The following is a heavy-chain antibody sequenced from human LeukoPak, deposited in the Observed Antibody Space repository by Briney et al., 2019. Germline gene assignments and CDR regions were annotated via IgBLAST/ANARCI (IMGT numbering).Heavy chain of an antibody. V-gene: IGHV3-43D*04. J-gene: IGHJ4*02. CDR1: GFTFDDYA. CDR2: ISWDSGST. D-gene: IGHD3-3*01. CDR3: ATDNAAYYDFWSGYRYYFDY. Sequence: PSGGSLRLSCAASGFTFDDYAMHWVRQAPGKGLEWVSLISWDSGSTYYADSVKGRFTTSRDNSKNSLYLQMNSLRAEDTALYYCATDNAAYYDFWSGYRYYFDYWGQGTLVTVSS.